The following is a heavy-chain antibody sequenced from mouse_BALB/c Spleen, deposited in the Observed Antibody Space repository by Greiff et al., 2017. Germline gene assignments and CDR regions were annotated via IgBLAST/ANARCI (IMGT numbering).Heavy chain of an antibody. D-gene: IGHD1-1*01. CDR3: ARRSYYGYWYFDV. Sequence: EVQGVESGGGLVQPGGSRKLSCAASGFTFSSFGMHWVRQAPEKGLEWVAYISNGGGSTYYPDTVKGRFTISRDNAKNTLYLQMSSLKSEDTAMYYCARRSYYGYWYFDVWGAGTTVTVSS. V-gene: IGHV5-12-2*01. J-gene: IGHJ1*01. CDR1: GFTFSSFG. CDR2: ISNGGGST.